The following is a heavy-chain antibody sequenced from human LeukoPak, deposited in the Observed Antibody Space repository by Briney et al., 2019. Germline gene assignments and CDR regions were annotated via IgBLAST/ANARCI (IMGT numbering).Heavy chain of an antibody. V-gene: IGHV3-23*01. CDR2: ITASGAAT. CDR3: AKGGALFAVASYFDD. D-gene: IGHD6-19*01. CDR1: GFTFGSYA. J-gene: IGHJ4*02. Sequence: PGGSLRLSCAASGFTFGSYAMSWVRQAPGKGLEWVSSITASGAATYYADSVKGRFTISRDNSKSMLYLQMNSLRAEDTALYYCAKGGALFAVASYFDDWGQGTLVTVSS.